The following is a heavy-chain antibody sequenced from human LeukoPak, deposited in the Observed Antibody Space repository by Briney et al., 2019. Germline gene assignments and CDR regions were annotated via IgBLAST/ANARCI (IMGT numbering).Heavy chain of an antibody. Sequence: PSETPSLTCIVSGGSISRGSYYWSWIRQPAGKGLEWMGRIYNSGSTNYSPSLKGRVTISTDMSKNQVSLTLSSVTAADTAVYYCARTYCTSTSCYAPFDSWGQGTLVAVSS. D-gene: IGHD2-2*01. CDR1: GGSISRGSYY. CDR3: ARTYCTSTSCYAPFDS. J-gene: IGHJ4*02. V-gene: IGHV4-61*02. CDR2: IYNSGST.